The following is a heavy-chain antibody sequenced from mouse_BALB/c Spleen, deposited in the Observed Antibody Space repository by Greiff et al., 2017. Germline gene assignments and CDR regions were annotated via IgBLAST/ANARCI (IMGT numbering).Heavy chain of an antibody. J-gene: IGHJ2*01. CDR2: INPSTGHT. D-gene: IGHD2-3*01. CDR1: GYTFTSYW. V-gene: IGHV1-7*01. Sequence: QVQLQQSGAELVKPGASVKMSCKASGYTFTSYWMHWVKQRPGQGLEWMGYINPSTGHTEYNQKFKDKATLTADKSSSTAYMQLSSLTSEDSAVYYCATYCDGYYVDYWGQGTTLTVSA. CDR3: ATYCDGYYVDY.